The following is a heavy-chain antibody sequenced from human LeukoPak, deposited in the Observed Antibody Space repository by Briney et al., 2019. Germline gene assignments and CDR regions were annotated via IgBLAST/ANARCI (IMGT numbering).Heavy chain of an antibody. CDR1: GFSFSSYS. CDR2: ISSDSSVM. Sequence: GGSLRLSCAASGFSFSSYSMNWVRQAPGMWLEWVSYISSDSSVMHYGDAVKGRFAISRDNAKNSLYLQMNSLRAEDTAVYYCARKSGSSGNPFDYWGQGTLVTVSS. D-gene: IGHD3-22*01. J-gene: IGHJ4*02. V-gene: IGHV3-48*01. CDR3: ARKSGSSGNPFDY.